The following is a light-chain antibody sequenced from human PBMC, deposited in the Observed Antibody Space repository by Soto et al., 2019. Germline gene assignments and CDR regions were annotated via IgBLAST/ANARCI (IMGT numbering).Light chain of an antibody. CDR2: AAS. CDR1: QSISSY. Sequence: DIQMTQSPSSLSASVGDRVTITCRASQSISSYLNWYQQKPGKAPKLLIYAASSLQSGVPSRFSGSGSGTDFTRTISSLQPEDFETDYCQQSYSTTVTFGGGTRLEIK. CDR3: QQSYSTTVT. J-gene: IGKJ5*01. V-gene: IGKV1-39*01.